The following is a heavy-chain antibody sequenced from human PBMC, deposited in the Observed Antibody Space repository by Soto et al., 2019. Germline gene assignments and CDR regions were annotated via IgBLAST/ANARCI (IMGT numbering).Heavy chain of an antibody. J-gene: IGHJ4*02. CDR1: GGPFSGYS. D-gene: IGHD6-6*01. Sequence: QVQLQQWGAGLLKPSQTLSLTCAVYGGPFSGYSWSWIRQPPGKGLEWIGEINHSGRTNYNPSLKSRVTKSVDTSKNQFSLTLSSVTAADRAVYYCARGSRIAARPGGFDYWGQGTLVTVSS. CDR2: INHSGRT. V-gene: IGHV4-34*01. CDR3: ARGSRIAARPGGFDY.